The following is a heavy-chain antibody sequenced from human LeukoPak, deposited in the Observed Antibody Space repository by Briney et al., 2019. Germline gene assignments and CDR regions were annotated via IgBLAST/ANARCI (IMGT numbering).Heavy chain of an antibody. CDR3: ARGGKDGYNHGQFDY. V-gene: IGHV3-30*04. J-gene: IGHJ4*02. CDR1: GFTFSSYA. Sequence: GGPLRLSCAASGFTFSSYAMHWVRQAPGKGLEWVAGISYDGSNKYYADSVKGRFTISRDNSKNTLYLQMNSLRAGDTAVYYCARGGKDGYNHGQFDYWGQGTLVTVSS. CDR2: ISYDGSNK. D-gene: IGHD5-24*01.